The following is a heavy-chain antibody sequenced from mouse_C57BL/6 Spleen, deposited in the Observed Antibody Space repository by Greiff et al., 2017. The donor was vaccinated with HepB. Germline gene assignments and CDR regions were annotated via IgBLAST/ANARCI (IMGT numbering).Heavy chain of an antibody. V-gene: IGHV1-50*01. CDR3: ARRGVNWYYFDY. Sequence: QVQLQQPGAELVKPGASVKLSCKASGYTFTSYWMRWVKQRPGQGLEWIGEIDPSDSYTNYNQKFKGKATLTVDTSSSTAYMQLSSLTSEDSAVYYCARRGVNWYYFDYWGQGTTLTVSS. CDR1: GYTFTSYW. CDR2: IDPSDSYT. J-gene: IGHJ2*01. D-gene: IGHD4-1*01.